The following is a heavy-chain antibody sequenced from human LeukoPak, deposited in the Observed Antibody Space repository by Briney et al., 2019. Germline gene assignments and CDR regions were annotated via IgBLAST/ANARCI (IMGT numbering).Heavy chain of an antibody. CDR1: GGTFSSYA. D-gene: IGHD2-15*01. V-gene: IGHV1-69*06. Sequence: SVKVSCKASGGTFSSYAISWVRQAPGQGLEWMGGIIPIFGTANYAQRFQGRVTITADKSTSTAYMELSSLRSEDTAAYCCARENPGHCSGGSCYLRYYYYMDVWGKGTTVTVSS. CDR2: IIPIFGTA. J-gene: IGHJ6*03. CDR3: ARENPGHCSGGSCYLRYYYYMDV.